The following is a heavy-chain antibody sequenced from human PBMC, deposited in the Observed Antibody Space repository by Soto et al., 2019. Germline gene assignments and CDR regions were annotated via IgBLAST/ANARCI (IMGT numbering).Heavy chain of an antibody. Sequence: SETLSLTCTVSGGSISSYYWSWIRQPPGKGLEWIGYIYYSGSTNYNPSLESRVTISVDTSKNQFSLKLSSVTAADTAVYYCARHQAYSNRGWFDPWGQGTLVTVSS. D-gene: IGHD4-4*01. CDR2: IYYSGST. J-gene: IGHJ5*02. CDR1: GGSISSYY. V-gene: IGHV4-59*08. CDR3: ARHQAYSNRGWFDP.